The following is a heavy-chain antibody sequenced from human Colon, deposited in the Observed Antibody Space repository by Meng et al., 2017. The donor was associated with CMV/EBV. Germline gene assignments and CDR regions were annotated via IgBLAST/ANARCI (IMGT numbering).Heavy chain of an antibody. V-gene: IGHV2-5*01. CDR3: AHSLGVCSSTSCSRWFDT. Sequence: SGPTLVKPTQTLTLTCTFSGFSLNAHGVGVGWIRQPPGKALEWLALIYWSDEERYNPSLKYRLTITKDASRNQVVLTMTDMFPVDTATYYCAHSLGVCSSTSCSRWFDTWGQGTPVTVSS. CDR1: GFSLNAHGVG. J-gene: IGHJ5*02. CDR2: IYWSDEE. D-gene: IGHD2-2*01.